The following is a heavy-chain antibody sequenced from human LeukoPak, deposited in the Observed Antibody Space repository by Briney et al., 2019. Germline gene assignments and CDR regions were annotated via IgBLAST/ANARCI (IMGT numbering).Heavy chain of an antibody. J-gene: IGHJ4*02. CDR1: GYTFTSYY. Sequence: ASVKVSCKASGYTFTSYYMHWVRQAPGQGLEWMGLINPTGDSTGYAQKFQGRVTMTRDMSTSTDYLELSSLRSEDTAIYYCARDLAHGSGSLQIEADWGQGTLVTVSS. D-gene: IGHD3-10*01. CDR3: ARDLAHGSGSLQIEAD. V-gene: IGHV1-46*01. CDR2: INPTGDST.